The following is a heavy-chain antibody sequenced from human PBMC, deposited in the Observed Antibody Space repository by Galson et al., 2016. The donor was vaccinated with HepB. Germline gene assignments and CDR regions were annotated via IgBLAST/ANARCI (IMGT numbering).Heavy chain of an antibody. CDR1: GGAFSSYA. J-gene: IGHJ1*01. V-gene: IGHV1-69*13. Sequence: SVKVSCKASGGAFSSYAISWVRQAPGQGLEWVGGIIPIFGTANYAQKFQGRVTITADESTSTVYMELSSLRSDDTALYYCARDRGSSWLACFQDWGQGTLISVSS. CDR2: IIPIFGTA. CDR3: ARDRGSSWLACFQD. D-gene: IGHD6-13*01.